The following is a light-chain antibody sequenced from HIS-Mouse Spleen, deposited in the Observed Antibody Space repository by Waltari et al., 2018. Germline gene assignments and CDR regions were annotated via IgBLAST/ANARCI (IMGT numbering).Light chain of an antibody. CDR3: AAWDDSLNGPV. CDR1: SSNIGNNA. CDR2: YDD. Sequence: QSVLTQPPSVSEAPRQRVTISCSGSSSNIGNNAVNWYQQLPGKAPKLLIYYDDLRPSVVSDRCSGSKSGTSASLAISGLQSEDEADYYCAAWDDSLNGPVFGGGTKLTVL. V-gene: IGLV1-36*01. J-gene: IGLJ3*02.